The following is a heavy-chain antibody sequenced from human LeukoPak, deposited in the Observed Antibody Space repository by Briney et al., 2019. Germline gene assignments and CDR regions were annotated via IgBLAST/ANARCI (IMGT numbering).Heavy chain of an antibody. CDR1: GGSSSGYY. V-gene: IGHV4-34*01. CDR2: INHSGST. CDR3: ARDCYCSSTSCYPRCYYYGMDV. D-gene: IGHD2-2*01. Sequence: SETLSLTCAVYGGSSSGYYWSWIRQPPGKGLEWIGEINHSGSTNYNPSLKSRVTISVDTSKNQFSLKLSSVTAADTAVYYCARDCYCSSTSCYPRCYYYGMDVWGQGTTVTVSS. J-gene: IGHJ6*02.